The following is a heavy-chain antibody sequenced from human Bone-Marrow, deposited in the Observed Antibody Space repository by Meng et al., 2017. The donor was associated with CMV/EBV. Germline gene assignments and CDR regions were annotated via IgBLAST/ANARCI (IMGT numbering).Heavy chain of an antibody. J-gene: IGHJ5*02. V-gene: IGHV1-18*01. D-gene: IGHD3-3*02. CDR2: ISVYNGNT. CDR3: ANAFMGGFDP. CDR1: GYTFTSYG. Sequence: ASVKVSCKASGYTFTSYGISWVRQAPGQGLEWMGWISVYNGNTNYAQKLQGRVTMTTDTSTSTAYTELTRLRDEDTAVYFRANAFMGGFDPWGQGTLVTVSS.